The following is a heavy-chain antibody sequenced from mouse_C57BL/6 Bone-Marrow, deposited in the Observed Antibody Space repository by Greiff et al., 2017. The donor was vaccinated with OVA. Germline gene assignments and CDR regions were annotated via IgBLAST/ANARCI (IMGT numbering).Heavy chain of an antibody. D-gene: IGHD2-3*01. CDR2: IYPGDGDT. CDR1: GYAFSSSW. Sequence: QVQLKESGPELVKPGASVKISCKASGYAFSSSWMNWVKQRPGKGLEWIGRIYPGDGDTNYNGKFKGKATLTADKSSSTAYMQLSSLTSEDSAVYFWARHEEGYYASYFDYWGQGTTLTVSS. V-gene: IGHV1-82*01. CDR3: ARHEEGYYASYFDY. J-gene: IGHJ2*01.